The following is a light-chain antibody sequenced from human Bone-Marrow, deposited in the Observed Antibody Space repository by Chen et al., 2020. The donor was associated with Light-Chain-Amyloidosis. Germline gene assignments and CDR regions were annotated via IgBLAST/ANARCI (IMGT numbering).Light chain of an antibody. J-gene: IGKJ4*01. CDR1: QSVLYSSNNKNY. Sequence: DIVMTQSPDSLAVSLGERATINCKSSQSVLYSSNNKNYLAWYQQKPGQPPKLLIYWASTRESGVPDRFSGSGYGTDFTHSISSLQAEDVAGYYCQQYYSTPLTFGGGTKVEIK. CDR2: WAS. CDR3: QQYYSTPLT. V-gene: IGKV4-1*01.